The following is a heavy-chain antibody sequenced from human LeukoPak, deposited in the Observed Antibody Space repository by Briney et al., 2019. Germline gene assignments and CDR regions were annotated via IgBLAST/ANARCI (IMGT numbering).Heavy chain of an antibody. Sequence: SETLSLTCAVYGGSSSGYYWSWIRQPPGKGLEWIGEINHSGSTNYNPSLKSRVTISVATSKNQFSLKLSSVTAADTAVYYCARDRRAGKSTGRGVIWFDPWGQGTLVTVSS. CDR1: GGSSSGYY. D-gene: IGHD3-10*01. CDR2: INHSGST. V-gene: IGHV4-34*01. CDR3: ARDRRAGKSTGRGVIWFDP. J-gene: IGHJ5*02.